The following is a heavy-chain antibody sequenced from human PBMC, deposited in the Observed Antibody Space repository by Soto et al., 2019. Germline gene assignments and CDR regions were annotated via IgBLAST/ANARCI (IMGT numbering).Heavy chain of an antibody. Sequence: SETLSLTCTVSGGSISSYYWSWIRQPPGKGLEWIGYIYYSGSANYNPSLKSRVTISVDTSKNQFSLKLSSVTAADTAVYYCARELYDFWLFDPWGQGTLVTVSS. CDR2: IYYSGSA. V-gene: IGHV4-59*01. D-gene: IGHD3-3*01. CDR3: ARELYDFWLFDP. CDR1: GGSISSYY. J-gene: IGHJ5*02.